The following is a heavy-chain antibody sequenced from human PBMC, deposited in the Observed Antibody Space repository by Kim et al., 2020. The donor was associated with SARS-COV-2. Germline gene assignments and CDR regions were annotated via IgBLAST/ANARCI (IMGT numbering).Heavy chain of an antibody. Sequence: SETLSLTCTVSGGSISSYYWSWIRQPPGKGLEWIGYIYYSGSTNYNPSLKSRVTISVDTSKNQFSLKLSSVTAADTAVYYCARGVLITFFGVVREFDYWGQGTLVTVSS. V-gene: IGHV4-59*01. D-gene: IGHD3-3*01. CDR3: ARGVLITFFGVVREFDY. J-gene: IGHJ4*02. CDR1: GGSISSYY. CDR2: IYYSGST.